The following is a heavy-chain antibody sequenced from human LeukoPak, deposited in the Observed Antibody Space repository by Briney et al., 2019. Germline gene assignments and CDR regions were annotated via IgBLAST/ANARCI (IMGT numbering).Heavy chain of an antibody. Sequence: SETLSLTCTVSGGSISSSSYYWGWIRQPPGKGLEWIGSIYYSGSTYNNPSLKSRVTISVDTSKNQFSLKLSSVTAADTAVYYCARLGFTMIVREENAFDIWGQGTMVTVSS. J-gene: IGHJ3*02. D-gene: IGHD3-22*01. CDR2: IYYSGST. V-gene: IGHV4-39*07. CDR3: ARLGFTMIVREENAFDI. CDR1: GGSISSSSYY.